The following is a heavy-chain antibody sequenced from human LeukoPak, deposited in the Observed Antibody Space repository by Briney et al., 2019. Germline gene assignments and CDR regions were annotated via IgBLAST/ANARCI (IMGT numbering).Heavy chain of an antibody. CDR3: ARVSIVGVYSDV. Sequence: SETLSLTCNVSGGSISSNYWSWIRQPPGKGLEWIGYIYYSGSTNYNPSLKSRVTISVDTSKNQFSLKLSSVTAADTAVYYCARVSIVGVYSDVWGKGTTVTVSS. CDR1: GGSISSNY. V-gene: IGHV4-59*01. CDR2: IYYSGST. J-gene: IGHJ6*04. D-gene: IGHD1-26*01.